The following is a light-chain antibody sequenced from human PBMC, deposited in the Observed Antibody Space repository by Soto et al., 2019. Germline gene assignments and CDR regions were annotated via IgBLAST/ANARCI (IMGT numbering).Light chain of an antibody. CDR3: QQSDSTPTYT. CDR1: QYINNY. J-gene: IGKJ2*01. V-gene: IGKV1-39*01. Sequence: DIQITQSPSSLSTSVGDRVTITCRASQYINNYLNWYQQKPGKAPKLLIFAAYNLQSGVPSRFSGSGSGTYFTLTISSLQPDDFATYYCQQSDSTPTYTFGQGTKLDMK. CDR2: AAY.